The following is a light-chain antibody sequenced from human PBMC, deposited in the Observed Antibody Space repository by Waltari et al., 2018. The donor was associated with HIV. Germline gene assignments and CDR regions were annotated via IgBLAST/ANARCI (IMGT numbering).Light chain of an antibody. J-gene: IGLJ2*01. CDR3: QSADNSSTYKI. CDR2: TDI. Sequence: SYELTQPPSVSVSPGQTARITCSGDALPNQYAYWYQQKPGQAPVLVIYTDIERPSGIPGRLSGSSSGKTVTLTISGVQAEDEADYYCQSADNSSTYKIFGGGTKLTVL. V-gene: IGLV3-25*03. CDR1: ALPNQY.